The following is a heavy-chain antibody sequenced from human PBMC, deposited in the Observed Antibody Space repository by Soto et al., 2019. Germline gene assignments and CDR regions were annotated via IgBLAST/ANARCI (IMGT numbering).Heavy chain of an antibody. J-gene: IGHJ5*02. D-gene: IGHD2-15*01. CDR1: GGSISSGGYY. CDR2: IYHSGST. Sequence: PSETLSLTCTVSGGSISSGGYYWSWIRQHPGKGLEWIGYIYHSGSTNYNPSLKSRVTISVDKSKNQFSLKLSSVTAADTAVYYCASSDGEGFDPWGQGTLVTVSS. CDR3: ASSDGEGFDP. V-gene: IGHV4-31*03.